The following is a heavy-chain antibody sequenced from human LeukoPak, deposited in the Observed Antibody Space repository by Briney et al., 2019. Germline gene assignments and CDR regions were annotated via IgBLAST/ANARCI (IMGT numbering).Heavy chain of an antibody. CDR3: AELGITMIGGV. CDR2: ISGSASST. Sequence: PGGSLRLSCAASGFTFSNSGMHWVRQAPGKGLEWVSAISGSASSTYHADSVKGRFTISRDNAKNSLYLQMNSLRAEDTAVYYCAELGITMIGGVWGKGTTVTISS. V-gene: IGHV3-NL1*01. D-gene: IGHD3-10*02. J-gene: IGHJ6*04. CDR1: GFTFSNSG.